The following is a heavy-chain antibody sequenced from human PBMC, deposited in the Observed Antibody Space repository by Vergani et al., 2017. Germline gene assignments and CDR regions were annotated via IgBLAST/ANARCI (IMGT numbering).Heavy chain of an antibody. Sequence: QVQLQESGPGLVKPSETLSLTCTVSGGSISSYYWSWIRQPPGKGLEWIGYIYYSGSTNYNPSLKSRVTISVDTSKNQFSLKLSSVTAADTAVYYCARASEVATFDYWGQGTLVTVSS. CDR1: GGSISSYY. J-gene: IGHJ4*02. CDR3: ARASEVATFDY. D-gene: IGHD5-24*01. V-gene: IGHV4-59*01. CDR2: IYYSGST.